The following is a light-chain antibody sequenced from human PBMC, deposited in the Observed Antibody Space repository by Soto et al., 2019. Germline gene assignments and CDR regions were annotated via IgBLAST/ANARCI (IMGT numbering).Light chain of an antibody. CDR2: GAS. CDR1: QSVSSSF. J-gene: IGKJ5*01. V-gene: IGKV3-20*01. CDR3: QEYGSSPRIT. Sequence: TVLTQSPGTLSLSPGERASLSCRASQSVSSSFLAWYQQKSGQAPRLLIYGASSRATGIPDRFSGSGSGTDFTLTISGLEPEDCAVYYCQEYGSSPRITFGQGTRLEMK.